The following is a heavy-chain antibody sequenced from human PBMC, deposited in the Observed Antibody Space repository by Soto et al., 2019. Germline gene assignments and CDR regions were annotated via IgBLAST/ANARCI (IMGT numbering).Heavy chain of an antibody. CDR2: IYYSGST. CDR1: GGSLTSYY. CDR3: ARSGYNWNDIRFDS. Sequence: SETLSLICTVSGGSLTSYYLSWIRQPPGGGLEWIGYIYYSGSTNYNPSLKSRVTMSVDTSKNQFSLKLTSVTAADTAVYYCARSGYNWNDIRFDSWGQGTLVTVSS. D-gene: IGHD1-20*01. V-gene: IGHV4-59*08. J-gene: IGHJ4*02.